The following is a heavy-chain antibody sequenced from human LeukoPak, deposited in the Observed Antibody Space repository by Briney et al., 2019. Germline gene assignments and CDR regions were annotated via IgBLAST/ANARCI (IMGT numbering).Heavy chain of an antibody. Sequence: ASVKVPCKASGYTFTSYYMHWVRQAPGQGLEWMGIINPSGGSTSYAQKFQGRVTMTRDMSTSTVYMELSSLRSEDTAVYYCARELPTSQYCSSTSCYFPGVWGKGTAVTVSS. D-gene: IGHD2-2*01. CDR1: GYTFTSYY. V-gene: IGHV1-46*01. J-gene: IGHJ6*04. CDR2: INPSGGST. CDR3: ARELPTSQYCSSTSCYFPGV.